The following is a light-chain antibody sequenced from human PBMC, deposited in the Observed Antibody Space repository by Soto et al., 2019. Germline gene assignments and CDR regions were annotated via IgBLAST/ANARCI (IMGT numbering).Light chain of an antibody. Sequence: IVMTQSPATLSVSPGERVTISCRASQSVTNTLAWYQHKPGQAPRLLIHGASNRATGIPDRFSGRGSGTDFTLTISRLEPEDFAVYYCQQYESFPLTFGGGTKVDI. V-gene: IGKV3D-15*01. CDR2: GAS. CDR3: QQYESFPLT. CDR1: QSVTNT. J-gene: IGKJ4*02.